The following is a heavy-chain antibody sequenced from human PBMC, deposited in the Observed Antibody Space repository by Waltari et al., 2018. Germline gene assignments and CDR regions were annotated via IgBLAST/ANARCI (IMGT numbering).Heavy chain of an antibody. Sequence: QLQLQESGPGLVKPSETLSLTCTVSGGSISSSSYYWGWIRQPPGKGLEWIGSIYYRGSTYYNPSLKSRVTISVDTSKNQFSLKLSSVTAADTAVYYCAGNIIGDAFDIWGQGTMVTVSS. J-gene: IGHJ3*02. CDR1: GGSISSSSYY. CDR3: AGNIIGDAFDI. V-gene: IGHV4-39*01. CDR2: IYYRGST.